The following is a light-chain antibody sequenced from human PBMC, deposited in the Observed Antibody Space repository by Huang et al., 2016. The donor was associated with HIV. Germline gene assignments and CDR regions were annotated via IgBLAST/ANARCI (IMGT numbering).Light chain of an antibody. J-gene: IGKJ4*01. CDR1: QSVNTY. CDR3: QQRTADWPPTLT. Sequence: EIVLTQSPATLSLSPGERTTLSCRASQSVNTYLAWFQQKSGQPPRLLIDDASKRAPGIAARVSGSGSGTDFTLTIDGLELEDFAMYYCQQRTADWPPTLTFGGGTKVEI. CDR2: DAS. V-gene: IGKV3-11*01.